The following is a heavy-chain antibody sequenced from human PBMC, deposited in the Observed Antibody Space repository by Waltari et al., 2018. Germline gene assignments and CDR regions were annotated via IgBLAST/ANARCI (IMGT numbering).Heavy chain of an antibody. Sequence: QVQLVQSGAEVKKPGASVKVSFKASGYTFTGYYMHWVRPSPGQGLEWMGWINPNSGGTNYAQKFQGRVTMTRDTSISTAYMELSRLRSDDTAVYYCARATAGGSSSWYTNNWFDPWGQGTLVTVSS. V-gene: IGHV1-2*02. CDR3: ARATAGGSSSWYTNNWFDP. CDR1: GYTFTGYY. J-gene: IGHJ5*02. CDR2: INPNSGGT. D-gene: IGHD6-13*01.